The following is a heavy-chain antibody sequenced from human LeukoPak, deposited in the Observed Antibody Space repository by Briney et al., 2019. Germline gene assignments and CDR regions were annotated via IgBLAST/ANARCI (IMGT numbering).Heavy chain of an antibody. D-gene: IGHD4-23*01. CDR1: GITVSNNY. CDR3: VRYNFYGGSPFDC. Sequence: GGSLRLSCAASGITVSNNYMSWVRQAPGKGLEWVSVLYSGGDTYYADSTKGRFTISRDNSKNTLYLQMNSLRVEDTAVYYCVRYNFYGGSPFDCWGQGTLVTVSS. V-gene: IGHV3-66*01. CDR2: LYSGGDT. J-gene: IGHJ4*02.